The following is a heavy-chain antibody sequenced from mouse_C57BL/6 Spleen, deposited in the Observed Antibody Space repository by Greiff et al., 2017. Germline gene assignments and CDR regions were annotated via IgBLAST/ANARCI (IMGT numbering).Heavy chain of an antibody. J-gene: IGHJ4*01. D-gene: IGHD1-1*01. V-gene: IGHV2-9*01. CDR3: AKSYGSSYAPLAMDY. Sequence: VQLQQSGPGLVAPSQSLSITCTVSGFSLTSYGVDWVRQPPGKGLEWLGVIWGGGSTNYNSALMSRLSISKDNSKSQVFLKMNSLQTDDTAMYYCAKSYGSSYAPLAMDYWGQGTSVTVSS. CDR2: IWGGGST. CDR1: GFSLTSYG.